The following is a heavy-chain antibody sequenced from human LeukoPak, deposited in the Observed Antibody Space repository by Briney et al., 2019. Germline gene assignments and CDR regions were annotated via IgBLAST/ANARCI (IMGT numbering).Heavy chain of an antibody. CDR1: GGSISSGGYS. V-gene: IGHV4-30-2*02. Sequence: PSETLSLTCAVSGGSISSGGYSWSWIRQPPGTGLEWIGYIYHSGSTYYNPSLKSRVTISVDRSKNQFSLKLSSVTAADTAVYYCARISAIFGVGPIDYWGQGTLVTVSS. D-gene: IGHD3-3*01. J-gene: IGHJ4*02. CDR2: IYHSGST. CDR3: ARISAIFGVGPIDY.